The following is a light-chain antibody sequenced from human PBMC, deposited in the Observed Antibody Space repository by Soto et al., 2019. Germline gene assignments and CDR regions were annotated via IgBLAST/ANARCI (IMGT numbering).Light chain of an antibody. CDR3: QQYGSSGT. J-gene: IGKJ1*01. Sequence: EIVLTQSPGTQSVSPWEIATLSCRASQSVTSNYLAWYQQKPGQAPRLLIYGASNRATGIPDRFSGSGSGTDFTLTISRLEPEDFAVYYCQQYGSSGTFGQGTKVDIK. CDR2: GAS. CDR1: QSVTSNY. V-gene: IGKV3-20*01.